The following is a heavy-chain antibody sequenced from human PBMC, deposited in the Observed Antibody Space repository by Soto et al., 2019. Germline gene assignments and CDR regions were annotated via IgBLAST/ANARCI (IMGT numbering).Heavy chain of an antibody. V-gene: IGHV3-21*01. CDR3: ARGNGYSYGSDYYYYYGMDV. CDR2: ISSSSSYI. D-gene: IGHD5-18*01. CDR1: GFTFSSYS. J-gene: IGHJ6*02. Sequence: GGSLRLSCAASGFTFSSYSMNWVRQAPGKGLEWVSSISSSSSYIYYADSVKGRFTISRDNAKNSLYLQMNSLRAEDTAVYYCARGNGYSYGSDYYYYYGMDVWGQGTTVTVSS.